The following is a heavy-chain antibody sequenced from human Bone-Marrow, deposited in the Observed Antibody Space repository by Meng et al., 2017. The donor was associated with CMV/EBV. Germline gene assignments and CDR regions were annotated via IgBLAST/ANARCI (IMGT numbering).Heavy chain of an antibody. CDR2: MNPNSGNT. V-gene: IGHV1-8*01. Sequence: YTFPSYDINWVRQATGQGLEWMGWMNPNSGNTGYAQKFQGRVTMTRNTSISTAYMELSSLRSEDTAVYYCAGSVVLMVYAIGEVWFDPWGQGTLVTVSS. J-gene: IGHJ5*02. CDR1: YTFPSYD. D-gene: IGHD2-8*01. CDR3: AGSVVLMVYAIGEVWFDP.